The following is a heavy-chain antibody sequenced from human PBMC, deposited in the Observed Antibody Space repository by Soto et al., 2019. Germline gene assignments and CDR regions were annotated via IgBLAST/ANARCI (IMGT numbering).Heavy chain of an antibody. CDR1: GFTFSSYG. J-gene: IGHJ4*02. Sequence: QVQLVESGGGVVQPGRSLRLSCAASGFTFSSYGMHWVRQAPGKGLEWVAVISYDGSNTYYADSVKGRFTISRDNSKNTLYLQMNSLRAEDTAVYYCAKQYSSSWPPYFDYWGQGTLVTVSS. V-gene: IGHV3-30*18. CDR3: AKQYSSSWPPYFDY. CDR2: ISYDGSNT. D-gene: IGHD6-13*01.